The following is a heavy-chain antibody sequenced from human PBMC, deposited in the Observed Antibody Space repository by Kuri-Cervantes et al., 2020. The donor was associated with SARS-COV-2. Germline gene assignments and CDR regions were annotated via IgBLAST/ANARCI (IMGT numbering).Heavy chain of an antibody. CDR1: GGSVGSGSYY. D-gene: IGHD3-22*01. CDR2: IYYSGST. Sequence: GSLSLTCTVSGGSVGSGSYYWSWIRQPPGKGLEWIGYIYYSGSTNYNPSLKSRVTISVDTSKNQFSLKLSSVTAADTAVYYCARYTRAMIVVVTGARAFDIWGQGTMVTVSS. CDR3: ARYTRAMIVVVTGARAFDI. V-gene: IGHV4-61*01. J-gene: IGHJ3*02.